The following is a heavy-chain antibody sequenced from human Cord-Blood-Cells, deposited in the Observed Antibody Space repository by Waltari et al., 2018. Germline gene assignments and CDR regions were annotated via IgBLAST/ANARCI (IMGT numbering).Heavy chain of an antibody. V-gene: IGHV1-24*01. D-gene: IGHD3-3*01. CDR1: GYTLTDLS. CDR3: ATTSLGYDFWSGYYMGAFDI. CDR2: FDPEDGET. Sequence: QVQLVQSGAEVKKPGASVKVSCKVSGYTLTDLSMHWVRQAPGKGLEWMGGFDPEDGETIYAQKFQGRVTMTEDTSTDTAYMELSSLRSEDTAVYYCATTSLGYDFWSGYYMGAFDIWGQGTMVTVSS. J-gene: IGHJ3*02.